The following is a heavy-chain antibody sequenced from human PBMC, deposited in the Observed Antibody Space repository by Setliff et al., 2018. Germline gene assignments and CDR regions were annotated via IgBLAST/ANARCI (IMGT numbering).Heavy chain of an antibody. D-gene: IGHD4-17*01. J-gene: IGHJ4*01. CDR3: ARADHLVTTTFDY. CDR1: GYTFTTYA. Sequence: ASVKVSCKASGYTFTTYALNWVRQAPGQGLEWMGWINTKTGDPTYAQGYTGRFAFSLDTSDSATYLDISNLKAEDTATYYCARADHLVTTTFDYWGQGTLVTVSS. V-gene: IGHV7-4-1*02. CDR2: INTKTGDP.